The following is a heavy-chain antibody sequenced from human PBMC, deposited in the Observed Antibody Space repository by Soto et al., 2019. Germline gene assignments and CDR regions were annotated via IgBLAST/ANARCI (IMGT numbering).Heavy chain of an antibody. D-gene: IGHD4-17*01. J-gene: IGHJ6*03. Sequence: QLQLQESGPGLVKPSETLSLTCTVSGGSISSSSYYWGWIRQPPGKGLEWIGSIYYSGSTYYNPSLKSRVTISVDTSKNQFSLKLSSVTAADTAVYYCARRLLATTVTKYYYYYYMDVWGKGTTVTVSS. V-gene: IGHV4-39*01. CDR1: GGSISSSSYY. CDR3: ARRLLATTVTKYYYYYYMDV. CDR2: IYYSGST.